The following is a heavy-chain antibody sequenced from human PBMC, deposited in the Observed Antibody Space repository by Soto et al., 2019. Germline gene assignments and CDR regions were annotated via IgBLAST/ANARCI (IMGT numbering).Heavy chain of an antibody. CDR1: GASITSTTSF. CDR3: AKNLPRTGGFDY. J-gene: IGHJ4*02. CDR2: IYYSGRT. V-gene: IGHV4-39*01. Sequence: ETLSLTCTLSGASITSTTSFWAWIRQPPGKGLEWVGSIYYSGRTYYNPSLRSRVTIAVDRSKNQFSLTMSSVTAADTAVYYCAKNLPRTGGFDYWGQGTAVTVSS. D-gene: IGHD1-1*01.